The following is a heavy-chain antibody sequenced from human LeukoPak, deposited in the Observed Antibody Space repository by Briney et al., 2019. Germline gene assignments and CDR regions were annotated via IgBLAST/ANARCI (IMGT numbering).Heavy chain of an antibody. CDR3: AKDIGLGYSYGPGAFDI. D-gene: IGHD5-18*01. V-gene: IGHV3-9*01. J-gene: IGHJ3*02. CDR1: GFTFDDYA. Sequence: GGSLRLSCAASGFTFDDYAMHWVRQAPGKGLEWVSGISWNSGSIGYADSVKGRFTISRDNAKNSLYLQMNSLRAEDTALYYCAKDIGLGYSYGPGAFDIWGRGTMVTVSS. CDR2: ISWNSGSI.